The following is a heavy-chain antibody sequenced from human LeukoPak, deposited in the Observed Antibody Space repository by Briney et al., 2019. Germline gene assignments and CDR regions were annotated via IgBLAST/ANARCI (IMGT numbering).Heavy chain of an antibody. V-gene: IGHV3-74*01. CDR1: GFTFSDYW. J-gene: IGHJ4*02. CDR3: AKDARRTFGLSSGLYRGSYYFDY. CDR2: ISSDGSRV. Sequence: PGGSLTLSCAASGFTFSDYWMHWVRQAPGKGLVWVSRISSDGSRVTYADSVKGRFTISRDNSKNTLFLQVNSLRAEDTAVYYCAKDARRTFGLSSGLYRGSYYFDYWGQGTLVTVSS. D-gene: IGHD6-19*01.